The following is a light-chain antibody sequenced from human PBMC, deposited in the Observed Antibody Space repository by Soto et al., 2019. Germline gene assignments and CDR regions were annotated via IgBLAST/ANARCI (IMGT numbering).Light chain of an antibody. V-gene: IGLV2-14*03. CDR3: TSFTTNLAFV. CDR2: DVS. Sequence: QSALTQPASVSGSPGQSITITCTGSNNDIGADKFVSWYQQHPGEAPKLIIFDVSNRPSRVSHRFSGSKSGNTASLTISRLQPEYESDYYCTSFTTNLAFVFGTGTKLTVL. J-gene: IGLJ1*01. CDR1: NNDIGADKF.